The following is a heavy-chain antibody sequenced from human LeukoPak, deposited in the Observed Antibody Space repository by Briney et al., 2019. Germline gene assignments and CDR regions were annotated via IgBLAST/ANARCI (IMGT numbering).Heavy chain of an antibody. CDR2: ISSSSSTI. CDR3: ARNDFWSGPSLYYMDA. V-gene: IGHV3-48*01. Sequence: PGGSLRLSCAASGFTFSSYSMNWVRQAPGKGLEWVSYISSSSSTIYYADSVKGRFTISRDNAKNSLYLQMNSLRAEDTAVYYCARNDFWSGPSLYYMDAWGKGTTVTVSS. J-gene: IGHJ6*03. CDR1: GFTFSSYS. D-gene: IGHD3-3*01.